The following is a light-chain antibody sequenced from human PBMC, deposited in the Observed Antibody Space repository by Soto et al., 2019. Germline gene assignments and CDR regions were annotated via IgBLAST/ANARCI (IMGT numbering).Light chain of an antibody. CDR1: QSVSSSY. V-gene: IGKV3-20*01. CDR3: QQFGSSPLFT. J-gene: IGKJ3*01. CDR2: GSS. Sequence: EIVLTQSPGTLSLSPGERATLSCRASQSVSSSYLAWYQQKPGQAPRLLIYGSSSRATGIPDRFSGSGSGTYFTLTISRLAPEDFAVYYWQQFGSSPLFTFGPGTKVDVK.